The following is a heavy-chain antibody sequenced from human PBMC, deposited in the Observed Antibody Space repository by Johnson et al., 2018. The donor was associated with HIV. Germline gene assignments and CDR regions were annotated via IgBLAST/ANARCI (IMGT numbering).Heavy chain of an antibody. V-gene: IGHV3-13*01. CDR2: IGTAGDT. CDR3: TVAGNGGAFDI. Sequence: EVQLVESGGGLVQPGGSLRLSCAASGFTFSSYAMHWVRQAPGKGLEWVSSIGTAGDTFYPGSVKGRFAISRQNAKNSLYLQMNSLRAGDTAVYYCTVAGNGGAFDIWGQGTLVTVSS. D-gene: IGHD6-19*01. J-gene: IGHJ3*02. CDR1: GFTFSSYA.